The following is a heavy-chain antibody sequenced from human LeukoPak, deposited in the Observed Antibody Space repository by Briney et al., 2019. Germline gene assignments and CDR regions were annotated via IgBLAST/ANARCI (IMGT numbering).Heavy chain of an antibody. D-gene: IGHD3-22*01. V-gene: IGHV3-30*14. CDR2: ISYDESNK. CDR3: ARDILEYDYDSSGYYDAFDI. Sequence: GGSLRLSCAASGFTFSSYTLHWVRQAPGKGLEWVALISYDESNKYYADSVKGRFTISRDNSKNTLYLQMNSLRAEDTAVYYCARDILEYDYDSSGYYDAFDIWGQGTMVTVSS. J-gene: IGHJ3*02. CDR1: GFTFSSYT.